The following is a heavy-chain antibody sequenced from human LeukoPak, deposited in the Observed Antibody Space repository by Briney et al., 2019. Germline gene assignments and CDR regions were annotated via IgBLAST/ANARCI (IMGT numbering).Heavy chain of an antibody. V-gene: IGHV4-59*01. CDR3: ARERRQLVLYYYYYYMDV. CDR2: IYYSGST. Sequence: SETLSLTCIVSGGSISSYYWSWIRQPPGKGLEWIGYIYYSGSTNYNPSLKSRVTISVDTSKNQFSLKLSSVTAADTAVYYCARERRQLVLYYYYYYMDVWGKGTTVTVSS. CDR1: GGSISSYY. J-gene: IGHJ6*03. D-gene: IGHD6-6*01.